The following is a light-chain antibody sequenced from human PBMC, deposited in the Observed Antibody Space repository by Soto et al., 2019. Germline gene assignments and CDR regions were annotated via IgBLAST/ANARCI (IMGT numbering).Light chain of an antibody. J-gene: IGKJ5*01. Sequence: EIVMTQSPGTLSLSPGGTATLSCRASQSVDSNYLAWYQQKPGQAPRLLVYGISTRATDIPARFSGSGSGTEFTLTISSLQSEDFGIYYCQQHSKWPITFGQGTRLEIK. CDR3: QQHSKWPIT. CDR2: GIS. CDR1: QSVDSN. V-gene: IGKV3-15*01.